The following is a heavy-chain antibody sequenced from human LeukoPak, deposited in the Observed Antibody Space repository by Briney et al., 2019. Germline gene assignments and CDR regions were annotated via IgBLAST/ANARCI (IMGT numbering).Heavy chain of an antibody. Sequence: GSSVKFSCKASGGPFSSYAISGVRQAPGQGLEWMGRIIPIFGTANYAQKFQGRVTITTDESTSTAYMELSSLRSEDTAVYYCAIAADSSSWTHFDYWGQGTLVTVSS. D-gene: IGHD6-13*01. CDR1: GGPFSSYA. J-gene: IGHJ4*02. V-gene: IGHV1-69*05. CDR2: IIPIFGTA. CDR3: AIAADSSSWTHFDY.